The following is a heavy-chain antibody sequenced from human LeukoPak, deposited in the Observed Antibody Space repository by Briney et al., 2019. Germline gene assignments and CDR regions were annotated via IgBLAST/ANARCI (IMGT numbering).Heavy chain of an antibody. V-gene: IGHV1-18*01. CDR2: ISAYNGNT. D-gene: IGHD2-15*01. Sequence: ASVTVSCKASGYTFTSYGISWVRQAPGQGLEWMGWISAYNGNTNYAQKLQGRVTMTTDTSTSTAYMELRSLRSDDTAVYYCARSYCSGGSCYSSIDYWGQGTLVTVSS. J-gene: IGHJ4*02. CDR1: GYTFTSYG. CDR3: ARSYCSGGSCYSSIDY.